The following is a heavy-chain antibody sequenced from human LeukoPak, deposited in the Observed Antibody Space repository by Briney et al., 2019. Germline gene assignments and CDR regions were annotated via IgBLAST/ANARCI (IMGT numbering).Heavy chain of an antibody. CDR3: AKGLVGSSIADFFDY. D-gene: IGHD6-6*01. J-gene: IGHJ4*02. CDR1: GFTFSSYE. Sequence: QPGGSLRLSCAASGFTFSSYEMNWVRQAPGRGLEGVSYISSSGSTIYYADSVKGRFTISRDNAKNSLYLQMNSLRGEDMALYYCAKGLVGSSIADFFDYWGQGILVTVSS. V-gene: IGHV3-48*03. CDR2: ISSSGSTI.